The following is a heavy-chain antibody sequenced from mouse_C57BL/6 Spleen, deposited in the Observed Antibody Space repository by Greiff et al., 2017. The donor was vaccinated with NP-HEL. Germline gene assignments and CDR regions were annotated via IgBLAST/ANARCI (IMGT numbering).Heavy chain of an antibody. CDR3: ARANLNWYFDV. J-gene: IGHJ1*03. V-gene: IGHV1-69*01. CDR1: GYTFTSYW. Sequence: VKLQQPGAELVMPGASVKLSCKASGYTFTSYWMHWVKQRPGQGLEWIGEIDPSDSYTNYNQKFKGKSTLTVDKSSSTAYMQLSSLTSEDSAVYYCARANLNWYFDVWGTGTTVTVSS. CDR2: IDPSDSYT.